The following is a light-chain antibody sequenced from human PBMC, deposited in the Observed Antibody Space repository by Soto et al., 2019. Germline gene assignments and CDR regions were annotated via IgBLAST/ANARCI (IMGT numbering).Light chain of an antibody. J-gene: IGLJ1*01. Sequence: QSVLTQPASVSGSPGQSITISCTGTSSDVGGYNYVSWYQQHTGKAPKVMIYEVSNRPSGVSNRFSGSKSGNTASLSISGLQAEDEADYYCSSYTSSSTLYVFGTGTKLTVL. CDR3: SSYTSSSTLYV. CDR2: EVS. V-gene: IGLV2-14*01. CDR1: SSDVGGYNY.